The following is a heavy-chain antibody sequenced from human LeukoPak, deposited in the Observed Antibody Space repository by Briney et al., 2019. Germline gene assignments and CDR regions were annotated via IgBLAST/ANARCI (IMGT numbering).Heavy chain of an antibody. J-gene: IGHJ3*02. V-gene: IGHV1-2*04. D-gene: IGHD5-18*01. CDR2: INPNSGGT. CDR1: GYTFTGYY. CDR3: ARAAVDPDTAMVENAFDI. Sequence: GASVTVSCEASGYTFTGYYMHWVRQAPEQGLEWMGWINPNSGGTNYAQKFQGWVTMTRDTSISTAYMELSRLRSDDTAVYYCARAAVDPDTAMVENAFDIWGQGTMVTVSS.